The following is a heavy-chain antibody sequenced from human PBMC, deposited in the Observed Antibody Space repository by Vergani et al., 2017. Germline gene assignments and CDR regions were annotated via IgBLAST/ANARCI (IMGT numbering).Heavy chain of an antibody. CDR3: ARDMVRGVRIGAY. J-gene: IGHJ4*02. V-gene: IGHV1-2*06. Sequence: QVQLVQSGAEVKKPGASVRVSCKASGFTFTSYHIHWVRQAPGQGLDWLGRIDPNSVDTRYSQRFQDRVTITRDTSINTAYMELSRLRSDDTAVYYCARDMVRGVRIGAYWGQGTLVTVSS. CDR1: GFTFTSYH. D-gene: IGHD3-10*01. CDR2: IDPNSVDT.